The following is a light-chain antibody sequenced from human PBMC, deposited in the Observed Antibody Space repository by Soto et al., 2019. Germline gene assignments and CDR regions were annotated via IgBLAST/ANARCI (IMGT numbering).Light chain of an antibody. J-gene: IGLJ2*01. V-gene: IGLV2-11*01. CDR3: CSYAGSYTVI. CDR1: SSDVGNYNY. CDR2: DVS. Sequence: QSALTQPRSVSGSPGQSVTISCTGTSSDVGNYNYVSWYQQHPGKAPKLMIFDVSKRPSGVPDRFFGSESGNTASLTISGLQAEDEGDYYCCSYAGSYTVIFGGGTKLTVL.